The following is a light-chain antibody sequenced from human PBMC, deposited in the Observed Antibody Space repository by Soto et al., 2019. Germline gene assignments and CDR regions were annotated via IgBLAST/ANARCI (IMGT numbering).Light chain of an antibody. CDR3: SSYTSSSTDVV. CDR1: SSDVGGYNY. Sequence: QSALNQPASVSGSPGQSITISCTGTSSDVGGYNYVSWYQQHPGKAPKLMIYDVSNRPSGVSNRFSGSKSGNTASLTISGLQAEDEADYYCSSYTSSSTDVVFGGGTKVTVL. J-gene: IGLJ2*01. CDR2: DVS. V-gene: IGLV2-14*01.